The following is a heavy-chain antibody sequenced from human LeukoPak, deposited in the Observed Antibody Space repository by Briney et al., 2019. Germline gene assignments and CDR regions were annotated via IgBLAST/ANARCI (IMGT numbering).Heavy chain of an antibody. J-gene: IGHJ6*03. CDR1: GGSISSGGYY. CDR3: ARVPRSYYYYYYMDV. V-gene: IGHV4-30-2*01. Sequence: SETLSLTCTVSGGSISSGGYYWSCIRQPPGKGLECIGYIYHSGSTYYNPSLKSRVTISVDRSKNQFSLKLSSVTAADTAVYYCARVPRSYYYYYYMDVWGKGTTVTVSS. CDR2: IYHSGST.